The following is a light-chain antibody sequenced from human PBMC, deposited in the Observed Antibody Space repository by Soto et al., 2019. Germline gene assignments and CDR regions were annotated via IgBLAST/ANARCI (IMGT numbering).Light chain of an antibody. CDR1: QTISSW. J-gene: IGKJ4*01. CDR3: LQYESYPLT. Sequence: DIQMTQSPSTLSASVEDRVTITCRASQTISSWLAWYQQKPGKAPKLLIYKSSTLQSGVPSRFSGSGSGTEFTLTISSLQPDDFATYYCLQYESYPLTFGGGTKVEIK. V-gene: IGKV1-5*03. CDR2: KSS.